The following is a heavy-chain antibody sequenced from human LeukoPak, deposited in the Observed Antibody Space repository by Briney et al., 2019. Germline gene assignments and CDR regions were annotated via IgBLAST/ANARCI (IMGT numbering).Heavy chain of an antibody. CDR1: GFTFSSYC. D-gene: IGHD4-17*01. V-gene: IGHV3-21*01. CDR3: ARPSINDYGDFGY. Sequence: GGSLRLSCAASGFTFSSYCLNWARQAPGKGLEWISSISGTSNSYKYYADSGKGRFTISRDDAKNSLYLQMNSLRAADTAVYYCARPSINDYGDFGYWGQGTLVTVSS. CDR2: ISGTSNSYK. J-gene: IGHJ4*02.